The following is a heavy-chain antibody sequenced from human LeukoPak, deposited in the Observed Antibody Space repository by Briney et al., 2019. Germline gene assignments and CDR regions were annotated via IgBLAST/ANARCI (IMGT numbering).Heavy chain of an antibody. CDR3: AKGGKWDVTPFDY. J-gene: IGHJ4*02. V-gene: IGHV3-23*01. D-gene: IGHD1-26*01. CDR1: GFTFTSYS. Sequence: GGSLRLSCAASGFTFTSYSMNWVRQAPGKGLEWVSTISGGGGSTYYADSVKGRFTISRDNSKNTLYLQVNSLRAEDTAVYYCAKGGKWDVTPFDYWGQGIPVTVSS. CDR2: ISGGGGST.